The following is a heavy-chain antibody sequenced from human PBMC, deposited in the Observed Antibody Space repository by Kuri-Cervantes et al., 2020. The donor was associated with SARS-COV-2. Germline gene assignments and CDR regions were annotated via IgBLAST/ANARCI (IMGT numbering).Heavy chain of an antibody. J-gene: IGHJ4*02. CDR1: GFTFSGYT. D-gene: IGHD1-26*01. CDR3: ADWELLQL. CDR2: ISGSGRYI. Sequence: GGSLRLSCVGTGFTFSGYTMNWVRQAPGKAPQWVSSISGSGRYIYYADSVKGRFTISRDNSKNTLYLQMNSLRAEDTAVYYCADWELLQLWGQGTLVTVSS. V-gene: IGHV3-21*01.